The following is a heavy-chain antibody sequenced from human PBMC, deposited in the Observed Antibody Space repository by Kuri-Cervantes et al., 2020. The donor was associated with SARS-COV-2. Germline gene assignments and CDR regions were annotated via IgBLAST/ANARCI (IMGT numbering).Heavy chain of an antibody. CDR2: IYPGDSDT. V-gene: IGHV5-51*01. CDR3: ARTYSSSWVDAFDI. CDR1: GYIFTSYW. Sequence: GESLKISCKGSGYIFTSYWICWVRQMPGKGLEWMGIIYPGDSDTRYSPSFQGQVTISADKSISTAYPQWSSLKASDTDMYYCARTYSSSWVDAFDIWGQGTMVTVSS. J-gene: IGHJ3*02. D-gene: IGHD6-13*01.